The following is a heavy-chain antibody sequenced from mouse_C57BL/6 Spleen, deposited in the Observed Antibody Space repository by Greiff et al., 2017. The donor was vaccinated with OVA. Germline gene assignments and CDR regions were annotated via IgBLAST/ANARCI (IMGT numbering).Heavy chain of an antibody. V-gene: IGHV3-6*01. CDR1: GYSITSGYY. J-gene: IGHJ4*01. Sequence: EVQLQESGPGLVKPSQSLSLTCSVTGYSITSGYYWNWIRQFPGNKLEWMGYISYDGSNNYNPSLINRISITRDTSKNQFFLKLNSVTTEDTATYYCASDYGSPSMDYWGQGTSVTGSS. D-gene: IGHD1-1*01. CDR3: ASDYGSPSMDY. CDR2: ISYDGSN.